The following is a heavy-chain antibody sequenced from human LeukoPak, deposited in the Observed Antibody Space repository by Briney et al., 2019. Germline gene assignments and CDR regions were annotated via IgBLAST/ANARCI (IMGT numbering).Heavy chain of an antibody. D-gene: IGHD6-6*01. CDR1: GYTFTNYW. Sequence: GESLKISCKGSGYTFTNYWIGWVRQMPGKGLEWMGIIYPGDSETRYSPSFQGQVTMSADKSITTAYLQWSSLKASDTAIYYCARTSSNAFNIWGQGTMVTVSS. CDR2: IYPGDSET. CDR3: ARTSSNAFNI. V-gene: IGHV5-51*01. J-gene: IGHJ3*02.